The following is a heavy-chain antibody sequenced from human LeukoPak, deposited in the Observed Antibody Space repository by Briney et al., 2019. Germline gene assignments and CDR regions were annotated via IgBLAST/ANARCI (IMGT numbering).Heavy chain of an antibody. D-gene: IGHD2-2*01. CDR1: GFTFCIYA. Sequence: PGGSLRLSCAPSGFTFCIYAMHWVRQAPDRGGECVAHISYEGRDKYYADSVRGRFTISRDYSKSTLYLQMNSLIAEDTAVCYCAAPTQLPLIFYYSGMDVWGKETTVTVSP. CDR2: ISYEGRDK. V-gene: IGHV3-30*01. J-gene: IGHJ6*04. CDR3: AAPTQLPLIFYYSGMDV.